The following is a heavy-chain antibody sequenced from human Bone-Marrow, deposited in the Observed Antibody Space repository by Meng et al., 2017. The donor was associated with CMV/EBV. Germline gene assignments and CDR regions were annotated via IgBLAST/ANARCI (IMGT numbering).Heavy chain of an antibody. CDR3: ARKNGMDV. J-gene: IGHJ6*02. CDR2: IDPSGDNT. Sequence: ASVKVSCKASGYTFIDYYLHWVRQAPGQGLEWMGRIDPSGDNTRYAQKFQDRVTMTRDTSTSTVYLELSSLTSDDTAVYYCARKNGMDVWGQGAVVTVSS. V-gene: IGHV1-46*01. CDR1: GYTFIDYY.